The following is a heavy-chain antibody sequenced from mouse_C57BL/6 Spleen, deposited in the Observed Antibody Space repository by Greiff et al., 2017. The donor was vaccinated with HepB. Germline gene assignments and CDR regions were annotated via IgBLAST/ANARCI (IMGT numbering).Heavy chain of an antibody. V-gene: IGHV1-64*01. Sequence: QVQLQQPGAELVKPGASVKLSCKASGYTFTSYWMHWVKQRPGQGLEWIGMIHPKSGSTNYNEKFKSKATLTVDKSSSTAYMQLSSLTSEDSAVYFCARSSRDSALFADWGPGTLVTVSA. J-gene: IGHJ3*01. CDR1: GYTFTSYW. CDR2: IHPKSGST. CDR3: ARSSRDSALFAD. D-gene: IGHD3-3*01.